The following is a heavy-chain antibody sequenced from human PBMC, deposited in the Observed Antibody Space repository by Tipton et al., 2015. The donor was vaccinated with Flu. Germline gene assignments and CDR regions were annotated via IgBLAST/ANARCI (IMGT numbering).Heavy chain of an antibody. Sequence: LRLSCTVSGYSMRSDYFWGWIRQPPGKGLEWIGCVYHGGTTYYNPSLKSRVAISLDTFTNQFSLKLTSVTAADTAVYYCATTTYYYGSGTHDYWGQGTLVTVSS. CDR3: ATTTYYYGSGTHDY. CDR2: VYHGGTT. V-gene: IGHV4-38-2*02. CDR1: GYSMRSDYF. J-gene: IGHJ4*02. D-gene: IGHD3-10*01.